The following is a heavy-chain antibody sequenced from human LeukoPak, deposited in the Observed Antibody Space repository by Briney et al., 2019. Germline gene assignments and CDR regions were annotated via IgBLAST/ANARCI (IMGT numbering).Heavy chain of an antibody. J-gene: IGHJ6*02. CDR2: INHSGST. CDR3: ARGRIVLLWFGESNPYYYGMDV. D-gene: IGHD3-10*01. CDR1: GGSFSGYY. Sequence: PSETLSLTCAVYGGSFSGYYWSWIRQPPGKGLEWIGEINHSGSTNYNPSLKSRVTISVDTSKNQFSLKLSSVTAADTAVYYCARGRIVLLWFGESNPYYYGMDVWGQGTTVTVSS. V-gene: IGHV4-34*01.